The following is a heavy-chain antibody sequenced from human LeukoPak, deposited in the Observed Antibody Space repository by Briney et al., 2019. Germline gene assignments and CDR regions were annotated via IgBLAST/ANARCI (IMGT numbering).Heavy chain of an antibody. Sequence: SETLSLTCTVSGGSISSYYWSWLRQPPWKGLEWIGYIYYSGSTNYNPSLKSRVTISVDTSKNQFSLKLSSVTAADTAVYYCATLMAYCSGGSCYSHWGQGTLVTVSS. CDR3: ATLMAYCSGGSCYSH. J-gene: IGHJ4*02. CDR1: GGSISSYY. D-gene: IGHD2-15*01. CDR2: IYYSGST. V-gene: IGHV4-59*12.